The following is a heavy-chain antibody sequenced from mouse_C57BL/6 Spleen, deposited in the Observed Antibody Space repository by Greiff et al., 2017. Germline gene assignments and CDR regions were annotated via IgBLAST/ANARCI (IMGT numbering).Heavy chain of an antibody. CDR2: ISSGGDYI. V-gene: IGHV5-9-1*02. Sequence: EVMLVESGEGLVKPGGSLKLSCAASGFTFSSYAMSWVRQTPEKRLEWVAYISSGGDYIYYADTVKGRFTISRDNARNTLYLQRSSLKSEDTAMYYCTRDPYYGSSPAWFAYWGQGTLVTVSA. J-gene: IGHJ3*01. CDR3: TRDPYYGSSPAWFAY. CDR1: GFTFSSYA. D-gene: IGHD1-1*01.